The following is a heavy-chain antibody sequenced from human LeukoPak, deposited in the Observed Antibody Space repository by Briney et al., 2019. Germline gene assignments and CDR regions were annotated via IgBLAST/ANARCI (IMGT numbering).Heavy chain of an antibody. Sequence: GGSLRLSCAASGFTFSSYAMSWVRQAPGKGLEWVSAISGSGGSTYYADSVKGRFTISRDNSKNTLYLQMNSLRAEDTAVYYCAKDPLVPAAEYYYYYGMDVWGQGTTVTVSS. V-gene: IGHV3-23*01. J-gene: IGHJ6*02. CDR1: GFTFSSYA. CDR2: ISGSGGST. D-gene: IGHD2-2*01. CDR3: AKDPLVPAAEYYYYYGMDV.